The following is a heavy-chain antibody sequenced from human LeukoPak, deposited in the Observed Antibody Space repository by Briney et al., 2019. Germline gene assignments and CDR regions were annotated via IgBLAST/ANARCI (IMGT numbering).Heavy chain of an antibody. D-gene: IGHD3-10*02. Sequence: GGSLRLSCAASGFTFTTYSMNWVRQAPGKGLEWVSSITSSSASMYYADSVKGRFTISRDNAKNSLYLQMNSLRAEDTAVYYCAELGITMIGGVWGKGTTVTVSS. J-gene: IGHJ6*04. CDR2: ITSSSASM. V-gene: IGHV3-21*01. CDR3: AELGITMIGGV. CDR1: GFTFTTYS.